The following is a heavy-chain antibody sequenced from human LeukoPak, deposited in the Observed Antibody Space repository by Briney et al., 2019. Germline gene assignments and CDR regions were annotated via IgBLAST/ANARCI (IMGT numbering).Heavy chain of an antibody. CDR2: IYSGGST. D-gene: IGHD6-13*01. Sequence: PGGSLRLSCAASGFTFSSYAMSWVRQAPGKGLEWVSVIYSGGSTYYADSVKGRFTISRDNSKNTLYLQMNSLRAEDTAVYYCARGQQLEYFDYWGQGTLVTVSS. CDR1: GFTFSSYA. V-gene: IGHV3-66*01. CDR3: ARGQQLEYFDY. J-gene: IGHJ4*02.